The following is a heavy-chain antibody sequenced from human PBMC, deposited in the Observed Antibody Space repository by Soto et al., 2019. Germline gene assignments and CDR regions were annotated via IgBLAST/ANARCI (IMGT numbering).Heavy chain of an antibody. CDR1: GFTFSSYA. CDR2: ISGSADST. V-gene: IGHV3-23*01. CDR3: AKDSPSYTTSPFYFDS. Sequence: GGSLRLSCAASGFTFSSYAMSWVRQTPEKGLEWVSAISGSADSTYYADSVKGRFTTSRDNSKNTLYLQMNSLRADDTAVFYCAKDSPSYTTSPFYFDSWGQGTLVTVSS. D-gene: IGHD2-2*02. J-gene: IGHJ4*02.